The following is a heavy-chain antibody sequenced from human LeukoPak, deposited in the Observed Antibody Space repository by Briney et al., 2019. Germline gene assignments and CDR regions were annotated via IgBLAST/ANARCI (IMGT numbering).Heavy chain of an antibody. CDR2: ISAYNGNT. CDR3: ARDVHRSPNTGGYSGYDPSYYYYYGMGV. D-gene: IGHD5-12*01. CDR1: GYTFTSYG. Sequence: ASVKVSCKASGYTFTSYGITWVRQAPGQGLEWMGWISAYNGNTNYPQKLQGRVTMTTDTSTSTAYMELRSLRSDDTAVYYCARDVHRSPNTGGYSGYDPSYYYYYGMGVWGQGTTVTVSS. V-gene: IGHV1-18*01. J-gene: IGHJ6*02.